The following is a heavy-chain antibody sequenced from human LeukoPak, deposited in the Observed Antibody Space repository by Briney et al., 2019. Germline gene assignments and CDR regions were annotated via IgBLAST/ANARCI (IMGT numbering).Heavy chain of an antibody. J-gene: IGHJ4*02. CDR2: IDPSDSYT. D-gene: IGHD5-12*01. Sequence: GESLKISCKGSGYSFTSYWISWVRQMPGKGLEWMGRIDPSDSYTNYSPSFQGHVTISADKSISTAYLQWSSLKASDTAMYYCASFPPGYSGYAPGHYLDYWGQGTLVTVSS. CDR3: ASFPPGYSGYAPGHYLDY. V-gene: IGHV5-10-1*01. CDR1: GYSFTSYW.